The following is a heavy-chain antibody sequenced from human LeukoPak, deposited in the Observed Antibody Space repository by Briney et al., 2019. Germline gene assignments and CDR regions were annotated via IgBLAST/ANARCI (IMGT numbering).Heavy chain of an antibody. D-gene: IGHD1-26*01. CDR1: GFTFSNYG. J-gene: IGHJ6*02. Sequence: GGSLRLSCTASGFTFSNYGMHWVRQAPGKGLEWVAVIWHDGSNKYYADSVKGRFTISRDNSENTLYLQMNSLRAEDTAVYSCARDPGVGTWNGLDVWGQGTTVTVSS. CDR3: ARDPGVGTWNGLDV. V-gene: IGHV3-33*01. CDR2: IWHDGSNK.